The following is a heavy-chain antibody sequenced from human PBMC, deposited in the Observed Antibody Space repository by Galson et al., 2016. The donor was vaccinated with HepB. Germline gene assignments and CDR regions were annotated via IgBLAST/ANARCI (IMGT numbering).Heavy chain of an antibody. CDR1: GFIFVGSG. CDR2: IWYDGSQK. Sequence: SLRLSCAASGFIFVGSGMHWVRQAPGKGLEWLAVIWYDGSQKYYIDSVKGRITISRDNSKNMLYLEMNNLRDEDTAVYYCARDSGYKHFDYWGQGTLVTVSS. D-gene: IGHD5-18*01. J-gene: IGHJ4*02. CDR3: ARDSGYKHFDY. V-gene: IGHV3-33*01.